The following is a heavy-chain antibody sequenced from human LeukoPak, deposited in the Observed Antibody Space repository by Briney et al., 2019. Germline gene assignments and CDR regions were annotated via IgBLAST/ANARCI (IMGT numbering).Heavy chain of an antibody. J-gene: IGHJ5*02. CDR3: ARQRCSSTSCSPNWFDP. D-gene: IGHD2-2*01. CDR2: IYPGDSDT. Sequence: GESLKISCKGSGYSFTSYWIGWVRQMPRKGLEWMGIIYPGDSDTRYSPSFQGQVTISADKSISTAYLQWSSLKASDTAMYYCARQRCSSTSCSPNWFDPWGQGTLVTVSS. CDR1: GYSFTSYW. V-gene: IGHV5-51*01.